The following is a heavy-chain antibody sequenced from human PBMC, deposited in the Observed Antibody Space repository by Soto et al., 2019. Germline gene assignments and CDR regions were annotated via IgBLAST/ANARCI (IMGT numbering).Heavy chain of an antibody. CDR3: ARPIEAVGTRHYYYYGMDV. CDR2: IWYDGSNK. CDR1: GFTFSTYG. V-gene: IGHV3-33*01. Sequence: QVQLVESGGGVVQPGRSLRLSCAASGFTFSTYGMHWVRQAPGKGLEWVAVIWYDGSNKFYSDSVKDRFTVSRDNSRSTLYLQMDSLSADDTAVYYCARPIEAVGTRHYYYYGMDVWGQGTTGSVSS. D-gene: IGHD6-13*01. J-gene: IGHJ6*02.